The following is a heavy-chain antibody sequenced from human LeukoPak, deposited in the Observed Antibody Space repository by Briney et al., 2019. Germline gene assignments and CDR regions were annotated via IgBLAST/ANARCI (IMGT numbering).Heavy chain of an antibody. CDR1: GYTFTGYY. D-gene: IGHD2-2*01. CDR3: ARALGYCSSTSCFAWFDP. J-gene: IGHJ5*02. CDR2: INPNSGGT. Sequence: GASVKVSCKASGYTFTGYYMHWVRQAPGQGLEWMGWINPNSGGTNYAQKFQGRVTMTRDTSISTAYMELSRLRSDDTAAYYCARALGYCSSTSCFAWFDPWGQGTLVTVSS. V-gene: IGHV1-2*02.